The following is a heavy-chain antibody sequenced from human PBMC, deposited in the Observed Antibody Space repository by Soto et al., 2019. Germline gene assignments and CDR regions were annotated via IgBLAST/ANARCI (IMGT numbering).Heavy chain of an antibody. J-gene: IGHJ5*02. CDR3: ARGDGYSGYVEDPNGFDP. CDR2: IYTSGSA. CDR1: GGSVSTDYNH. D-gene: IGHD5-12*01. V-gene: IGHV4-61*01. Sequence: QVQLQESGPGLVKTSETLSLTCTVSGGSVSTDYNHWTWIRQPPGKGLAWIAYIYTSGSASYNPPLKSRVTISVDTSKNQFSLDLSSVTAADTAMYYWARGDGYSGYVEDPNGFDPWGQGILVTVAS.